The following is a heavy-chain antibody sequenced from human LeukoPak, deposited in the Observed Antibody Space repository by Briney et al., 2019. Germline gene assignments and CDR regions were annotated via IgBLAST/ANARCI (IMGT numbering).Heavy chain of an antibody. CDR1: GFTFTSYW. V-gene: IGHV3-7*03. CDR3: ARDILTDFDWFDP. Sequence: GGSLRLSCAASGFTFTSYWMSRVRQAPGKGLEWVANIKQDGSEKYYVGSVKGRFTISRDNAQNSLYLQMNSLRAEDTAVYYCARDILTDFDWFDPWGQGTLVTVSS. D-gene: IGHD3-9*01. J-gene: IGHJ5*02. CDR2: IKQDGSEK.